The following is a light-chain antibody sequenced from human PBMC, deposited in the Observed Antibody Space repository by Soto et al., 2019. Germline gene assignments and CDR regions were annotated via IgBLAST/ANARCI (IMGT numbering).Light chain of an antibody. Sequence: QSVLTQPASVSGSPGQSITISCTGPSSDVGSYNLVSWYQQYPGKAPKLIIFEVFKRPSGVSHRFSGSKSGNTASLTISGRQAEDEANYYCCSYAGRATYIFGGGTKVTVL. V-gene: IGLV2-23*02. J-gene: IGLJ2*01. CDR3: CSYAGRATYI. CDR2: EVF. CDR1: SSDVGSYNL.